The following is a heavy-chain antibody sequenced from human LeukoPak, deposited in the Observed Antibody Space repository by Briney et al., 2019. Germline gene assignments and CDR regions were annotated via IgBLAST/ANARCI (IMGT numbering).Heavy chain of an antibody. V-gene: IGHV1-8*03. CDR2: MNPKSGNT. CDR1: GYTFTNYD. J-gene: IGHJ6*03. CDR3: ARGGWFGEFPYYMDV. Sequence: ASVTVSFKASGYTFTNYDINWVRQATGQGLEWMGWMNPKSGNTGYVQKFQGRVTITRNTSRSTAYIELSSLRSEDTAVYYCARGGWFGEFPYYMDVWGKGTTVTVSS. D-gene: IGHD3-10*01.